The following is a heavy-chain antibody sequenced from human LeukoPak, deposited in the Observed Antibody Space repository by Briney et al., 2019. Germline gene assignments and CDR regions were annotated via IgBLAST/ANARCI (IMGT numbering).Heavy chain of an antibody. CDR1: GFTFSNYG. Sequence: PGGSLRLSCAASGFTFSNYGMHWVRQAPGKGLEGVALISFDGSQKYCADSVKGRFTISRDNSKSTVYLQMNSLRVEDAAVYYCSKDLTSDFGGDLDPWGQGTLVAVSS. CDR2: ISFDGSQK. V-gene: IGHV3-30*02. D-gene: IGHD3-10*01. CDR3: SKDLTSDFGGDLDP. J-gene: IGHJ5*02.